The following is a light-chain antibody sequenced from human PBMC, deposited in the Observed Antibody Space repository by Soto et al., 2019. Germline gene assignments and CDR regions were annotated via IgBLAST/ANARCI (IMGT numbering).Light chain of an antibody. CDR1: SSDVGGYNY. V-gene: IGLV2-14*01. CDR2: DVS. CDR3: TSYTTSSTLV. Sequence: QSALTQPASVSGSPGQSITISCTGTSSDVGGYNYVSWYQQYPVKAPKLIIYDVSNRPSGVSNRCSGSKSGNTASLTISGLQAEDEPDYYCTSYTTSSTLVFGTGTKITVL. J-gene: IGLJ1*01.